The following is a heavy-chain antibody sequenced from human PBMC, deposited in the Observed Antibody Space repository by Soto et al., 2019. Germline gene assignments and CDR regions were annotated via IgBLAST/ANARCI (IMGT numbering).Heavy chain of an antibody. V-gene: IGHV4-59*01. CDR2: IYYSGST. CDR1: DGSSISYY. J-gene: IGHJ5*02. D-gene: IGHD3-3*01. Sequence: SHPWSVADGSSISYYWRWIRKHPGKGLEWIGYIYYSGSTNYNPSLKSRVTISVDTSKNQFSLKLSSVTAADTAVYYCARVDKYDFWSGYSFDPWGQGTLVTVSS. CDR3: ARVDKYDFWSGYSFDP.